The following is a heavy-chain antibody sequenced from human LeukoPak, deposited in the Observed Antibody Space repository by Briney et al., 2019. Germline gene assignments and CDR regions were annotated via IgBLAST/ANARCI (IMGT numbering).Heavy chain of an antibody. Sequence: ASVKVSCKASGYTFPSYFMHWVRQAPGQGLEWMGIINPTGGSTTYAQKFQGRVTMTRDTSTSTVYMELSSLRSDDTAVYYCARGYDSSGYPGDYWGQGTLVTVSS. V-gene: IGHV1-46*01. CDR1: GYTFPSYF. CDR2: INPTGGST. J-gene: IGHJ4*02. D-gene: IGHD3-22*01. CDR3: ARGYDSSGYPGDY.